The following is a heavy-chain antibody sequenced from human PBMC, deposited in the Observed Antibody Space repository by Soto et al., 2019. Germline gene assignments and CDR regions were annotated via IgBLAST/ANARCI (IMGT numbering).Heavy chain of an antibody. CDR3: ARDPVNDYGIFDY. J-gene: IGHJ4*02. CDR2: INPNSGGT. V-gene: IGHV1-2*02. CDR1: GYTFTGYY. Sequence: GASVKVSCKASGYTFTGYYMHWVRQAPGQGLEWMGWINPNSGGTNYAQKLQGRVTMTRDTSISTAYMELSRLRSDDTAVYYCARDPVNDYGIFDYWGQGTLVTVSS. D-gene: IGHD4-17*01.